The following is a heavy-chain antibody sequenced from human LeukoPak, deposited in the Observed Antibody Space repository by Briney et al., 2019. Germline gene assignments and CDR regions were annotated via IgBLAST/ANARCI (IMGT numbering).Heavy chain of an antibody. CDR2: IYYSGST. D-gene: IGHD3-22*01. V-gene: IGHV4-39*01. J-gene: IGHJ4*02. Sequence: SETLSLTCTVSGGSISSSSYYWAWIRQPPGKVLDWIGSIYYSGSTYYNPSLKSRFTISVDKSKNQFSLKLSSVTAADTAVYYCVNYYDSSDYQQPNHFDYWGQGTLVTVSS. CDR1: GGSISSSSYY. CDR3: VNYYDSSDYQQPNHFDY.